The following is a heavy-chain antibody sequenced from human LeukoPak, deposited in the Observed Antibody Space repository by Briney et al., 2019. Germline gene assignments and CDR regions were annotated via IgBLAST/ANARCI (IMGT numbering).Heavy chain of an antibody. Sequence: AGESLKISCKISGYDFTTYWIGWVRQMPGKGLECMGIIWPGDSDTRYSPSFQGQVTISADKTISTVYLQWSSLKVSDTAICYCARRGRGDWFDPWGQGTLVTVSS. CDR1: GYDFTTYW. J-gene: IGHJ5*02. D-gene: IGHD1-26*01. V-gene: IGHV5-51*01. CDR2: IWPGDSDT. CDR3: ARRGRGDWFDP.